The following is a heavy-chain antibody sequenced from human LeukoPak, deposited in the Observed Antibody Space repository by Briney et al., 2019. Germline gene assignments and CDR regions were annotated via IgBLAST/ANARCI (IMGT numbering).Heavy chain of an antibody. CDR2: ISYDGSNK. V-gene: IGHV3-30*01. CDR3: ARAVMDCSTTSCYNWFDP. J-gene: IGHJ5*02. D-gene: IGHD2-2*01. Sequence: GGSLRLSCAASGFTFSSYTMHWVRQAPGKGLEWVAVISYDGSNKYYADSVKGRFTISRDNSKNTLYLQMNSLRAEDTAVYYCARAVMDCSTTSCYNWFDPWGQGALVTVSS. CDR1: GFTFSSYT.